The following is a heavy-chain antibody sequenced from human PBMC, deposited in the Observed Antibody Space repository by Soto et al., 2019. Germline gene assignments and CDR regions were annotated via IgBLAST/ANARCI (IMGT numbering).Heavy chain of an antibody. J-gene: IGHJ6*02. V-gene: IGHV3-74*01. CDR2: INSDGSST. D-gene: IGHD6-19*01. Sequence: GGSLRLSCAASGFTFSSYWMHWVRQAPGKGLVWVSRINSDGSSTSYADSVKGRFTISRDNAKNTLYLQMNSLRAEDTAVYYCARDLAGIAVAGTLGDYYYGMDVWGQGTTVTVSS. CDR3: ARDLAGIAVAGTLGDYYYGMDV. CDR1: GFTFSSYW.